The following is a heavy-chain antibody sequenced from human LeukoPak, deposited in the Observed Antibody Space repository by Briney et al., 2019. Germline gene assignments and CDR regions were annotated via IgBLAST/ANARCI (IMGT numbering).Heavy chain of an antibody. J-gene: IGHJ3*02. V-gene: IGHV1-8*03. CDR2: MNPNSGNT. CDR3: ARDYYDSANAFDI. Sequence: GASVKVSCKASGYTFTSYDINWVRQATGQGLEWMGWMNPNSGNTGYAQKFQGRVTITRNTSISTAYMELSSLRSEDTAVYYCARDYYDSANAFDIWGQGTMVTVSS. D-gene: IGHD3-22*01. CDR1: GYTFTSYD.